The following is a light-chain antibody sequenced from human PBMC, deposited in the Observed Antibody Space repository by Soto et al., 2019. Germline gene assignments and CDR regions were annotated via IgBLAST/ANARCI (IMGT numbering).Light chain of an antibody. J-gene: IGKJ4*01. CDR3: QKYNSAPLT. CDR1: QGICNY. Sequence: DIQMTQSPSSLPASVGDRVTITCRASQGICNYFAWYHQKPGKVPNLLIYAAPTLQAGFPSRFSGSRSGTDFTLTISSLQPEDVATYYCQKYNSAPLTFGGGTKVEIK. V-gene: IGKV1-27*01. CDR2: AAP.